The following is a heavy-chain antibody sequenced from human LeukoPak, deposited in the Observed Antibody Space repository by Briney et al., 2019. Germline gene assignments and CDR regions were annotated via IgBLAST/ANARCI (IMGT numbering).Heavy chain of an antibody. CDR2: ISGDGGST. J-gene: IGHJ3*02. Sequence: GGSLRLSCAASGFTFDDYAMHWVRQAPGKGLEWVSLISGDGGSTYYADSVKGRFTISRDNSKNSLYLQMNSLRTEDTALYYCAKDTKYSSSSDAFDIWGQGTMVTVSS. CDR3: AKDTKYSSSSDAFDI. CDR1: GFTFDDYA. V-gene: IGHV3-43*02. D-gene: IGHD6-6*01.